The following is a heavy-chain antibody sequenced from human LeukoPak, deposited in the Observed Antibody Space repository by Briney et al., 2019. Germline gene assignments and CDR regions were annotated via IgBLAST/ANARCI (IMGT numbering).Heavy chain of an antibody. J-gene: IGHJ4*02. D-gene: IGHD3-3*01. V-gene: IGHV3-21*05. CDR1: GFTFSSYS. CDR2: ISSRSDYI. CDR3: ARVLDDGY. Sequence: KSGGSLRLSCEASGFTFSSYSMNWVRQAPGKGLEWVSYISSRSDYIYYADSVKGRFTISRDNAKNSLYPQMNSLRAEDTAVYYCARVLDDGYWGQGTLVTVSS.